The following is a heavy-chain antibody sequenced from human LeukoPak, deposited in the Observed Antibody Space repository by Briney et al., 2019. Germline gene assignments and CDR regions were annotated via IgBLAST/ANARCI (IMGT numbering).Heavy chain of an antibody. Sequence: ASVKVSCKASGYTFTSYGISWVRQAPGQGLEWMGWVSAYNGYTRYAQKVQGRVTMTTGTSTSTAYMELRSLRSDDTAVYYCARGAVNRYNWNDDNYYYYYMDVWGKGTTVTISS. CDR1: GYTFTSYG. J-gene: IGHJ6*03. D-gene: IGHD1-1*01. V-gene: IGHV1-18*01. CDR3: ARGAVNRYNWNDDNYYYYYMDV. CDR2: VSAYNGYT.